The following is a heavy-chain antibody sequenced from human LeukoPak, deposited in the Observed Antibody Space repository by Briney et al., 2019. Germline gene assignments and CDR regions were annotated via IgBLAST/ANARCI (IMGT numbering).Heavy chain of an antibody. D-gene: IGHD2-2*01. Sequence: SETLSLTCTVSGGSISSSSYYWGWIRQPPGKGLEWIGSIYYSGSTYYNPSLKSRVTISVDTSKNQFSLKLSSVTAADTAVYYCARSKRGNYCSSTSCQGAYYYYYMDVWGKGTTVTVSS. CDR1: GGSISSSSYY. CDR2: IYYSGST. CDR3: ARSKRGNYCSSTSCQGAYYYYYMDV. J-gene: IGHJ6*03. V-gene: IGHV4-39*07.